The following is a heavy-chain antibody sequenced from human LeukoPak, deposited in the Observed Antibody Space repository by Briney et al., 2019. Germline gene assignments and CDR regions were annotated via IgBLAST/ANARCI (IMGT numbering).Heavy chain of an antibody. CDR2: ISYDGSNK. J-gene: IGHJ4*02. CDR1: GFTFSSYG. D-gene: IGHD5-12*01. Sequence: SGGSLRLSCAASGFTFSSYGMHWVRQAPGKGLEWVAVISYDGSNKYYADSVKGRFTISRDNSKNTLYLQINSLRAEDTAVYYCAQDGGDIVATIIQYWGEGTLVTVSS. CDR3: AQDGGDIVATIIQY. V-gene: IGHV3-30*18.